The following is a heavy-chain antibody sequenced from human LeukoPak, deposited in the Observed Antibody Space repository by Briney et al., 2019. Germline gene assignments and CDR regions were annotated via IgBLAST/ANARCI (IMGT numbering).Heavy chain of an antibody. J-gene: IGHJ4*02. D-gene: IGHD5-24*01. CDR1: GGSVSSGSYY. Sequence: SETLSLTYTVSGGSVSSGSYYWSWIRQPPGKGLEWIGYIYYSGSTNYNPSLKSRVTISVDTSKNQFSLKLSSVTAADTAVYYCARRGILEMATTLDYWGQGTLVTVSS. CDR2: IYYSGST. V-gene: IGHV4-61*01. CDR3: ARRGILEMATTLDY.